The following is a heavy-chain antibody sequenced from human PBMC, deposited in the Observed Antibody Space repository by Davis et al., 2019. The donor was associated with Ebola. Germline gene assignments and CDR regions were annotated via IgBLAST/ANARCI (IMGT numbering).Heavy chain of an antibody. CDR3: ARVGTYNGYEHCDY. Sequence: SETLSLTCAVSGYSINSGYYWGWIRQPPGKGLEWIGSIHNSGTTNYNPSLKRRVTISVDTSRNQFSLKLSSVTDEDTAVYYCARVGTYNGYEHCDYWGQGTLVTVSS. CDR1: GYSINSGYY. J-gene: IGHJ4*02. CDR2: IHNSGTT. V-gene: IGHV4-38-2*01. D-gene: IGHD5-12*01.